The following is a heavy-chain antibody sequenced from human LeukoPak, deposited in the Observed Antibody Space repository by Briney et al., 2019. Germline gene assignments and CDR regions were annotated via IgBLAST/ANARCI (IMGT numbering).Heavy chain of an antibody. V-gene: IGHV3-23*01. CDR3: AKDNADYRIYYFDS. D-gene: IGHD3-16*01. J-gene: IGHJ4*02. CDR1: GFTFSNYG. Sequence: PGGSLRLSCAAAGFTFSNYGMHWVRQAPGKGLEWVSGISTSGGGKFYADSVKGRFTISRDKSKSTVSLQMNSLRAEDAAVYYCAKDNADYRIYYFDSWGQGILVTVSS. CDR2: ISTSGGGK.